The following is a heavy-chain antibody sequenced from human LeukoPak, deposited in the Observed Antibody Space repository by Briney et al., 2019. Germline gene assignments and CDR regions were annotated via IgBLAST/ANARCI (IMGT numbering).Heavy chain of an antibody. J-gene: IGHJ4*02. Sequence: GGSLRLSCAASGFTFSSYEMNWVRQAPGKGLEWVANIKQDGSEKYYVDSVKGRFTISRDNAKNSLYLQMNSLRAEDTAVYYCAHGAMYQLDYWGQGTLVTVSS. D-gene: IGHD2-2*01. V-gene: IGHV3-7*03. CDR2: IKQDGSEK. CDR3: AHGAMYQLDY. CDR1: GFTFSSYE.